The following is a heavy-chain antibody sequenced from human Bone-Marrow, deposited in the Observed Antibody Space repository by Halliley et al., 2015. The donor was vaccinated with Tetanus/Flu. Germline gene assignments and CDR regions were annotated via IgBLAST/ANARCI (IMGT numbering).Heavy chain of an antibody. CDR2: VAPYNGGV. D-gene: IGHD1-26*01. V-gene: IGHV1-18*01. CDR3: ARAREMSASVGYYFDY. Sequence: WVAPYNGGVKYAASLQGRVTLTTDISTSTAYMELRSLTSDDTAMYYCARAREMSASVGYYFDYWGQGTLVTVSS. J-gene: IGHJ4*02.